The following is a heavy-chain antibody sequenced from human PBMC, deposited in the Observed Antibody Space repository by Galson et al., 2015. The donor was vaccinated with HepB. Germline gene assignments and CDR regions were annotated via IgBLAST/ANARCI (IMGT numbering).Heavy chain of an antibody. CDR1: GYSFTNYW. Sequence: QSGAEVKKPGESLKISCKGSGYSFTNYWIGWVRQMPGKGLEWMGIIYPGDSDTRYSPSFQGQVTISADKSISTAYLQWGSLKASDTAMYYCARVGYLYCSSTSCLPDAYDIWGQGTMVTVSS. J-gene: IGHJ3*02. CDR2: IYPGDSDT. V-gene: IGHV5-51*03. CDR3: ARVGYLYCSSTSCLPDAYDI. D-gene: IGHD2-2*01.